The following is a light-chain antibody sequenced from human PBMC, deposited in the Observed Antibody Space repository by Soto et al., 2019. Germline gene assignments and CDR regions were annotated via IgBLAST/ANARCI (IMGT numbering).Light chain of an antibody. CDR2: DDS. CDR1: QSLNTR. V-gene: IGKV1-5*01. J-gene: IGKJ1*01. Sequence: DIQLTQSPSTLSASVGDRVTLTCRASQSLNTRLAWYQQRPGKEPKLLIYDDSTLESGVPSRFSGGGSGTEFTLTINNLQPDDLATYICQQYKSYSTFGRGTKVDIK. CDR3: QQYKSYST.